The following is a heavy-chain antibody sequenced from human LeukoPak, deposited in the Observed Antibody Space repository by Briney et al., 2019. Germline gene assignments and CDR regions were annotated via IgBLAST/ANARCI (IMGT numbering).Heavy chain of an antibody. CDR3: AKVRAPRQYYFDY. V-gene: IGHV1-2*02. CDR1: GDTVSGYY. J-gene: IGHJ4*02. D-gene: IGHD1-26*01. CDR2: INPQNGGT. Sequence: ASVKVSCKASGDTVSGYYMHWARQAPGQGLEWMGWINPQNGGTKYSLNFEGRVTMSSDTSIRTVYMELSRLRSDDTAVYYCAKVRAPRQYYFDYWGQGTLVTVSS.